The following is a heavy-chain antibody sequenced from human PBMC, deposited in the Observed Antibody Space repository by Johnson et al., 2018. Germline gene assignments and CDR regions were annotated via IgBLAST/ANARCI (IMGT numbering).Heavy chain of an antibody. Sequence: QVQLQESGGGLVKPGGSLRLSCEASRFTFSDYYMSWIRKAPGKGLEWLSYISRSGSMKYYVDSVKGRFTISRDNAKKSLYMQMSSLRVEDTALYYCARGNYNDPSDIWGQGTMVTVSS. CDR2: ISRSGSMK. D-gene: IGHD3-10*01. J-gene: IGHJ3*02. V-gene: IGHV3-11*04. CDR3: ARGNYNDPSDI. CDR1: RFTFSDYY.